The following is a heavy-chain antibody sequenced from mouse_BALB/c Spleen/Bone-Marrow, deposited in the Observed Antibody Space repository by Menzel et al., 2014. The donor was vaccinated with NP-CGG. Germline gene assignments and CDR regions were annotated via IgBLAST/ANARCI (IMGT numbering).Heavy chain of an antibody. Sequence: ESGPGLVKPSQSLSLTCSVTGHSITSDYYWNWIRQFPGNKPEWMGYISHDGTNNYNPSLKNRFSITRDTSKNQFFLKLNSVTTEDTATYYCSSYNYYGMDYWGQGTSVTVSS. J-gene: IGHJ4*01. CDR2: ISHDGTN. V-gene: IGHV3-6*02. CDR1: GHSITSDYY. CDR3: SSYNYYGMDY.